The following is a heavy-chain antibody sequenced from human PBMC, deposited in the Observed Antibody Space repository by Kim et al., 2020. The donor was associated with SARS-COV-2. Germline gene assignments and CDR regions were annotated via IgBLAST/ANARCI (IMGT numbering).Heavy chain of an antibody. Sequence: GGSLRLSCAASGFNFNIYSMNWVRQAPGKGLEFVSYITGSSSVIHYSDYVKGRFTISRDNAQNSLYLQMNNLRDEDTAVYFCTTGLQHAFENWGQGTLVTVSS. CDR1: GFNFNIYS. CDR2: ITGSSSVI. CDR3: TTGLQHAFEN. J-gene: IGHJ4*02. D-gene: IGHD4-4*01. V-gene: IGHV3-48*02.